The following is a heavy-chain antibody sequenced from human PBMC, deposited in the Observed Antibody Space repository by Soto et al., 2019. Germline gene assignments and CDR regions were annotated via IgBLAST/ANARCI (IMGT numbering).Heavy chain of an antibody. J-gene: IGHJ4*02. Sequence: GGSLRLSCTASGFTFGDYAMSWVRQAPGKGLEWVGFIRSKAYGGTTEYAASVKGRFTISRDDSKSIAYLQMNSLKTEDTAVYYCTVNYYDSSGYYYYFDYWGQGTLVTVSS. CDR3: TVNYYDSSGYYYYFDY. D-gene: IGHD3-22*01. CDR1: GFTFGDYA. CDR2: IRSKAYGGTT. V-gene: IGHV3-49*04.